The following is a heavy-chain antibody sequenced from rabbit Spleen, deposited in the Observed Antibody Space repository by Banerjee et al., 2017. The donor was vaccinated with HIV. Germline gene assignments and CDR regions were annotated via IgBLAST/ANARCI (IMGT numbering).Heavy chain of an antibody. Sequence: QEQLEESGGDLVKPGASLTLTCTASGIDFTKYYITWVRQAPGKGLEWIGIIYGAKGSTDYASWVNGRFTISSDNAQSTVDLKMTSLTAADTATYFCARCGDSNTYYYYAMDLWGPGTLVTVS. V-gene: IGHV1S43*01. CDR3: ARCGDSNTYYYYAMDL. CDR1: GIDFTKYY. J-gene: IGHJ6*01. CDR2: IYGAKGST. D-gene: IGHD7-1*01.